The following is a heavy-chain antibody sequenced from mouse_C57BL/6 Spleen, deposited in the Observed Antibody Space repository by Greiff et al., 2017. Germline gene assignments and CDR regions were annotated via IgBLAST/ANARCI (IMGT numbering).Heavy chain of an antibody. D-gene: IGHD1-1*01. CDR2: IYPGSGST. CDR1: GYTFTSYW. J-gene: IGHJ3*01. V-gene: IGHV1-55*01. Sequence: VQLQQPGAELVKPGASVKMSCKASGYTFTSYWITWVKQRPGQGLEWIGDIYPGSGSTNYNEKFKSKATLTVDTSSSTDYMQLSSLTSEDSAVYYCARRDYGSSYGFAYWGQGTLVTVSA. CDR3: ARRDYGSSYGFAY.